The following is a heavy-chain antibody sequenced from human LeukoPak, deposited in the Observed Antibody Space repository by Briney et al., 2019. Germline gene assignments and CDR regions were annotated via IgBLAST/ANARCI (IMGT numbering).Heavy chain of an antibody. V-gene: IGHV3-11*06. CDR1: GFTFDDYY. D-gene: IGHD6-19*01. CDR3: ARDFGSGWYGYFQH. CDR2: ISGSSSYT. J-gene: IGHJ1*01. Sequence: GGSLRLSCAASGFTFDDYYMTWIRQAPGKGLEWVSYISGSSSYTNYVGSVKGRFTISRDNAKNSLYLQMNSLRAEDTAVYYCARDFGSGWYGYFQHWGQGTLVTVSS.